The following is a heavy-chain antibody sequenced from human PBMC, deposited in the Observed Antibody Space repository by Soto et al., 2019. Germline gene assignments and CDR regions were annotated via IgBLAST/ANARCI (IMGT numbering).Heavy chain of an antibody. CDR2: ITGTCGNA. Sequence: GVSLRLSCAASGFPLSTYGMTWVRQAPGKGLEWVSAITGTCGNAYYVDSVKGRFTSSRDNSKNMLYLQVNSLRVEDTAVYYCARIRGYYYGMDVWGQGTTVTVSS. V-gene: IGHV3-23*01. CDR3: ARIRGYYYGMDV. J-gene: IGHJ6*02. CDR1: GFPLSTYG.